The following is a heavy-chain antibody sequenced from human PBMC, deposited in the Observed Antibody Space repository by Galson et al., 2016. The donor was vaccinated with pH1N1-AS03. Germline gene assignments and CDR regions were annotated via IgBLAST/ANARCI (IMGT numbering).Heavy chain of an antibody. CDR1: GGTFSNFG. D-gene: IGHD3-10*01. CDR2: IMPIFGTT. Sequence: SVKVSCKASGGTFSNFGISWVRQAPGQGLEWMGGIMPIFGTTNYAQKFQGRVTVTADESTTTAYMVLSSLRSEDTAVYYCARAPTYYFGLRAALDIWGQGTMVTVSS. CDR3: ARAPTYYFGLRAALDI. J-gene: IGHJ3*02. V-gene: IGHV1-69*13.